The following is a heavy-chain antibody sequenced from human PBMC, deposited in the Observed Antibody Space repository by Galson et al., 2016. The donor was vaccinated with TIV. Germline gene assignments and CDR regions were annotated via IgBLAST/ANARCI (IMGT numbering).Heavy chain of an antibody. CDR2: ISSRVTKI. CDR3: ARVLGQQWLDELRDYYYALDV. D-gene: IGHD6-19*01. J-gene: IGHJ6*02. CDR1: GFTFSSYS. Sequence: SLRLSCAASGFTFSSYSMNWVRQAPGKGLEWVSSISSRVTKIYYADSVKGRFTISRDNAKNSLYLQMTSLSAEDTAVYYCARVLGQQWLDELRDYYYALDVWGQGTTVTVSS. V-gene: IGHV3-21*01.